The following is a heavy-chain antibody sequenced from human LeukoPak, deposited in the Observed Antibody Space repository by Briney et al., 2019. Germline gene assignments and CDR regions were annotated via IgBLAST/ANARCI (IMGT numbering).Heavy chain of an antibody. CDR3: ARVPIDDYVWGSYRFVGWYFDL. V-gene: IGHV4-39*07. Sequence: SETLSLTCTVSGGSISSNGYYWAWFRQPPGKGLEWIGSIYYSGGTYYNPPLKSRVTISIYTSKNQFSLKLSSVTAADTAVYYCARVPIDDYVWGSYRFVGWYFDLWGRGTLVTVSS. J-gene: IGHJ2*01. CDR2: IYYSGGT. D-gene: IGHD3-16*02. CDR1: GGSISSNGYY.